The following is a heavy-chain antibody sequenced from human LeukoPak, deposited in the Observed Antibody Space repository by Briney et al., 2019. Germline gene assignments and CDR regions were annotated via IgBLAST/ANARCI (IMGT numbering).Heavy chain of an antibody. Sequence: PGGSLRLSCAASGFTFSSYAMHWVRQAPGKGLEWVAVISYDGSNKYYADSVKGRFTISRDNSKNTLYLQMNSLRAEDTAVYYCARGVRYQLPLYYYYGMDVWGQGTTVTVSS. J-gene: IGHJ6*02. V-gene: IGHV3-30*04. CDR1: GFTFSSYA. CDR2: ISYDGSNK. D-gene: IGHD2-2*01. CDR3: ARGVRYQLPLYYYYGMDV.